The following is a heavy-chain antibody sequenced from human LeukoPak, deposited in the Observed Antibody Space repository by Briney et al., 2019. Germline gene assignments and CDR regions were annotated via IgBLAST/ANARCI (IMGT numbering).Heavy chain of an antibody. CDR3: VAEVRGVIITDY. CDR2: IIPILGIA. CDR1: GGTFSSYA. D-gene: IGHD3-10*01. Sequence: SVKVSCKASGGTFSSYAISWVRQAPGQGLEWMGRIIPILGIANYAQKFQGRVTITADKSTSTAYMELSSLRSEDTAVYYCVAEVRGVIITDYWGQGTLVTVSS. J-gene: IGHJ4*02. V-gene: IGHV1-69*04.